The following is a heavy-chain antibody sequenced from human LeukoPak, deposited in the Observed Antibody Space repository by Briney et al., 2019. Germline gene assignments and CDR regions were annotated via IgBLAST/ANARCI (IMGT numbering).Heavy chain of an antibody. Sequence: PGGSLRLSCAASGFTVSSNYMSWVRQAPGKGLEWVSVIYSGGSTYYADSVKGRFTISRDNSKDTLYLQMNSLRAEDTAVYYCARDQGGSGSYSFDYWGQGTLVTVSS. CDR3: ARDQGGSGSYSFDY. CDR1: GFTVSSNY. D-gene: IGHD3-10*01. CDR2: IYSGGST. V-gene: IGHV3-53*01. J-gene: IGHJ4*02.